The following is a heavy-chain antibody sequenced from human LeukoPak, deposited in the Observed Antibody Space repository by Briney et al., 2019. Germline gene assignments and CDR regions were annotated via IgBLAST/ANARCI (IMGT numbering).Heavy chain of an antibody. CDR2: ISSSSSYI. V-gene: IGHV3-21*01. Sequence: GGSLRLSCVTSGFPFSTYSMNWFRQAPGKGLEWVSSISSSSSYIYYADSVKGRFTISRDNAKNSLYLQMNSLRAEDTAVYYCAGITMVRGVIITPGDDYWGQGTLVTVSS. D-gene: IGHD3-10*01. CDR3: AGITMVRGVIITPGDDY. CDR1: GFPFSTYS. J-gene: IGHJ4*02.